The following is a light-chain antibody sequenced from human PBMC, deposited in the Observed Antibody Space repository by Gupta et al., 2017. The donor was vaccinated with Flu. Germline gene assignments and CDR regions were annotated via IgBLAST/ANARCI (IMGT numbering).Light chain of an antibody. CDR2: GAS. J-gene: IGKJ4*01. V-gene: IGKV1-39*01. CDR3: RQSYNNRPT. Sequence: DIQMTQSPSSLAASVGDRVTITCRTSQNIDIYVNWYRQRPGKAPSLLIYGASVLQSAVPSTFSGSGSGRAFALTIIGMLPADFATSYCRQSYNNRPTFGPGTKVEIK. CDR1: QNIDIY.